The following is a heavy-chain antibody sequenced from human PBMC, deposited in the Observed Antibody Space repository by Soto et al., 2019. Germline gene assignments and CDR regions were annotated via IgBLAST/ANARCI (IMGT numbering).Heavy chain of an antibody. Sequence: GASVKVSCKASGFTFTSSAVQWVRQARGQRLEWIGWIVVGSGNTNYAQKFQERVTITRDMSTSTAYMELSSLRSEDTAVYYCAALGTAIEFAWGFDIWGQGTMVTVSS. J-gene: IGHJ3*02. V-gene: IGHV1-58*01. CDR2: IVVGSGNT. D-gene: IGHD2-21*02. CDR1: GFTFTSSA. CDR3: AALGTAIEFAWGFDI.